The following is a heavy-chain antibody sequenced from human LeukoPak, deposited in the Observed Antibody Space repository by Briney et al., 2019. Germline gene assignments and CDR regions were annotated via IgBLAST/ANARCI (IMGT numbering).Heavy chain of an antibody. CDR2: IKEDGSRE. V-gene: IGHV3-7*01. J-gene: IGHJ1*01. D-gene: IGHD5-12*01. CDR1: GFTFSTYW. CDR3: ARDSPGYGAYVS. Sequence: GGSLRLSCAASGFTFSTYWMTWVRQAPGKGLEWVANIKEDGSREYYVDSVKGRFTISRDNAKNSLYLQMDSLTAEDTAVYYGARDSPGYGAYVSWGQGTLVSVSS.